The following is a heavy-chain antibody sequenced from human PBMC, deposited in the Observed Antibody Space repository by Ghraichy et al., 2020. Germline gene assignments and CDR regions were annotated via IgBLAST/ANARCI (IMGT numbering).Heavy chain of an antibody. CDR1: GFTFNMYA. V-gene: IGHV3-23*01. CDR2: FSGSGGST. D-gene: IGHD3-10*01. CDR3: AKDRYGSGNYRTFDAFDI. J-gene: IGHJ3*02. Sequence: GGSLRLSCAASGFTFNMYAMSWVRQAPGKGLEWVSTFSGSGGSTFYADSAEGRFTISRDNSKNTLYLRMTSLRADDTALYYCAKDRYGSGNYRTFDAFDIWGQGTMVTVSS.